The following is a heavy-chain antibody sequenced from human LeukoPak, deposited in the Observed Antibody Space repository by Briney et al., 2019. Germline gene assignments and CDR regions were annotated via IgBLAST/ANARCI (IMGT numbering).Heavy chain of an antibody. Sequence: ASVKVSCKASGYTFTSYGISWVRQAPGQGLEWMGWINAYNGNTNYAQKLQGRVTMTTDTSASTAYMELRSVRSDDTAVYYCARGASVVVVAAPSYYYYYGMDVWGQGTTVTVSS. CDR1: GYTFTSYG. J-gene: IGHJ6*02. CDR2: INAYNGNT. CDR3: ARGASVVVVAAPSYYYYYGMDV. V-gene: IGHV1-18*01. D-gene: IGHD2-15*01.